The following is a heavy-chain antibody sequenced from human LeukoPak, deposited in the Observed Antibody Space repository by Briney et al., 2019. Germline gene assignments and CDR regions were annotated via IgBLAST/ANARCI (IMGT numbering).Heavy chain of an antibody. D-gene: IGHD3-22*01. Sequence: PGGSLRLSCAASRFTFDDYGMNWVRQAPGKGLEWVSYISSSSSTIYYADSVKGRFTISRDNAKNSLYLQMNSLRAEDTAVYYCARDREYYYDSSGYFDYWGQGTLVTVSS. CDR1: RFTFDDYG. CDR2: ISSSSSTI. V-gene: IGHV3-48*01. CDR3: ARDREYYYDSSGYFDY. J-gene: IGHJ4*02.